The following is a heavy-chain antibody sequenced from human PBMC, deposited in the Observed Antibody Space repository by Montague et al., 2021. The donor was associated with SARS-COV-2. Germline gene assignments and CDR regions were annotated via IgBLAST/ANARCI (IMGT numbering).Heavy chain of an antibody. CDR2: INHTGSA. Sequence: SETLSLTCAVYSGSFSDYYWTWVRQPPGTGLEWIGEINHTGSASYNPSLKRRVTLSKARSKNQFSLKLQSLTAADTAVYYCARGQVTISGVLIFIPAAGPLDVWGQGTLVTVSS. CDR1: SGSFSDYY. CDR3: ARGQVTISGVLIFIPAAGPLDV. D-gene: IGHD3-3*01. J-gene: IGHJ3*01. V-gene: IGHV4-34*01.